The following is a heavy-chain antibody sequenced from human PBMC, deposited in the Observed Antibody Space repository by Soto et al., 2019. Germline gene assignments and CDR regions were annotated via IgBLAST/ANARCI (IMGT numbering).Heavy chain of an antibody. Sequence: GGSLRLSCAASGFTFSSYWMSWVRQAPGKGLEWVANIKQDGSEKYYVDSVKGRFTISRDNAKNSLYLQMNSLRAEDTAVYYCARDIVVVPAAIEYFQHWGQGTLVTVSS. CDR2: IKQDGSEK. V-gene: IGHV3-7*01. D-gene: IGHD2-2*02. J-gene: IGHJ1*01. CDR3: ARDIVVVPAAIEYFQH. CDR1: GFTFSSYW.